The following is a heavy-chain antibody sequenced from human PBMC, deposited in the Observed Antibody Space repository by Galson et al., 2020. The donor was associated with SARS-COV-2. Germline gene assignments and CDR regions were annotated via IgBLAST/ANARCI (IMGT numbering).Heavy chain of an antibody. Sequence: GESLKISCKASGYTFTSYGISWVRQAPGQGLEWMGWISAYNGNTNYAQKLQGRVTMTTDTSTSTAYMELRSLRSDDTAVYYCARGIVVVPAANYYYYGMDVWGQGTTVTVSS. D-gene: IGHD2-2*01. V-gene: IGHV1-18*01. CDR2: ISAYNGNT. CDR3: ARGIVVVPAANYYYYGMDV. J-gene: IGHJ6*02. CDR1: GYTFTSYG.